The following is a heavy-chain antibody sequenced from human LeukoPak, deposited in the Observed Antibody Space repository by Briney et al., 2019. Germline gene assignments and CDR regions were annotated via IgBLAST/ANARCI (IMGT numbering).Heavy chain of an antibody. Sequence: SVKVSCKASGGTFSSYAISWVRQAPGQGLEWMGGIIPIFCTANYAQKFQGRVTITADKSTSTAYMELSSLRSEDTAVYYCARSRGYSYGDFDYWGQGTLVTVSS. CDR2: IIPIFCTA. J-gene: IGHJ4*02. D-gene: IGHD5-18*01. V-gene: IGHV1-69*06. CDR1: GGTFSSYA. CDR3: ARSRGYSYGDFDY.